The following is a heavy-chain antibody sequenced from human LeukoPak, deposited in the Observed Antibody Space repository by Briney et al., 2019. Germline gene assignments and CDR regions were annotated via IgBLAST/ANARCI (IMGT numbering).Heavy chain of an antibody. Sequence: ASVKVSCKVSGYTLTELSMHWVRQAPGKGLEWMGGFDPEDGETIYAQKFQGRVTMTEDTSTDTAYMELSSLRSEDTAVYYCARDLLNYDFWSGGFDYWGQGTLVTVSS. V-gene: IGHV1-24*01. CDR3: ARDLLNYDFWSGGFDY. CDR1: GYTLTELS. J-gene: IGHJ4*02. CDR2: FDPEDGET. D-gene: IGHD3-3*01.